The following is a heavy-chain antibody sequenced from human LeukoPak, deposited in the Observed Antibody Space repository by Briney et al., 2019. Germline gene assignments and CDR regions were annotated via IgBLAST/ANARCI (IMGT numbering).Heavy chain of an antibody. CDR2: IYYSGST. J-gene: IGHJ4*02. D-gene: IGHD3-10*01. V-gene: IGHV4-59*12. CDR3: ARAKLLTPYGSGSYTIDY. Sequence: PSETLSLTCTVSGGSISSYYWSWIRQPPGKGLEWIGYIYYSGSTNYNPSLKSRVTISVDTSKNQFSLKLSSVTAADTAVYYCARAKLLTPYGSGSYTIDYWGQGTLVTVSS. CDR1: GGSISSYY.